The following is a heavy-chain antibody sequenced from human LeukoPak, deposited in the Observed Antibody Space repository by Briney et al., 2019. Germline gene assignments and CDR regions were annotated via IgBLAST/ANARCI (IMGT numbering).Heavy chain of an antibody. CDR3: ARVYYDSSGYLDITKDY. CDR1: GYTFTGYY. D-gene: IGHD3-22*01. V-gene: IGHV1-2*02. Sequence: GASVKVSCKASGYTFTGYYMHWVRQAPGQGLEWMGWINPNSGGTNYAQKFQGRVTMTRDTSISTAYMELSSLRSEDTAVYYCARVYYDSSGYLDITKDYWGQGTLVTVSS. J-gene: IGHJ4*02. CDR2: INPNSGGT.